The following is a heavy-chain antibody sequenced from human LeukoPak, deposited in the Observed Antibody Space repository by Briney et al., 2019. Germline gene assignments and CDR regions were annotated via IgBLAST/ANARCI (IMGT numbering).Heavy chain of an antibody. CDR3: ARANSAPLSSSSPYYYYGMDV. V-gene: IGHV3-48*01. Sequence: GGSLRLSCAASGFTFSSYSMNWVRQAPGKGLEWVSYISSSSSTIYYADSVKGRFTISRDNAKNSLYLQMNSLRAEDTAVYYCARANSAPLSSSSPYYYYGMDVWGQGTTVTVSS. J-gene: IGHJ6*02. CDR1: GFTFSSYS. D-gene: IGHD6-6*01. CDR2: ISSSSSTI.